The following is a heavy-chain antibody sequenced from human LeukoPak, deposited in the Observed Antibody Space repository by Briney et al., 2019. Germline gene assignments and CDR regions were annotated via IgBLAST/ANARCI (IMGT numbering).Heavy chain of an antibody. D-gene: IGHD3-16*01. CDR3: ARGGRWLQSSHFDY. CDR2: INSDGSST. V-gene: IGHV3-74*01. J-gene: IGHJ4*02. Sequence: GGSLRLSCAASGVTFSSDWMHWVRHAPGKGVGWVSRINSDGSSTSYAASVKGRFTISRDNAKNTLYLQMNSLRAEDTAVYYCARGGRWLQSSHFDYWGQGTLVTVSS. CDR1: GVTFSSDW.